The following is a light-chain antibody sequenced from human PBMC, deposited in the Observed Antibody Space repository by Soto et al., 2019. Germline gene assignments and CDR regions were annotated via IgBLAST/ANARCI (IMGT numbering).Light chain of an antibody. CDR1: QSVSNK. V-gene: IGKV3-15*01. J-gene: IGKJ5*01. CDR3: QQYNNWPTIT. Sequence: EILMTQSPATLSVSPGERVTLSCRASQSVSNKLAWYQQNPGQAPRLLIYGASTRATGIPARFSGSGSATEFTLTISGLKSEDFAVYYCQQYNNWPTITFGQGTRLEIK. CDR2: GAS.